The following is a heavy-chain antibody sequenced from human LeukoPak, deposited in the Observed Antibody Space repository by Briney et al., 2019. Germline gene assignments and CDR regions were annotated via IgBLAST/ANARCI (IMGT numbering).Heavy chain of an antibody. J-gene: IGHJ5*02. Sequence: GASVKVSCKASGGTFSNYAISWVRQAPGQGLEWMGWINPNSGGTNYAQKFQGRVTMTRDTSISTAYMELSRLRSDDTAVYYCARRARRWVVAAKETNWFDPWGQGTLVTVSS. CDR3: ARRARRWVVAAKETNWFDP. D-gene: IGHD2-15*01. V-gene: IGHV1-2*02. CDR1: GGTFSNYA. CDR2: INPNSGGT.